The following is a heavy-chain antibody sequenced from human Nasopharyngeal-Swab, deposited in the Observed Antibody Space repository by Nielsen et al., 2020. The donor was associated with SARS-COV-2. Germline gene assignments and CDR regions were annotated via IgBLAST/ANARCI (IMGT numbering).Heavy chain of an antibody. V-gene: IGHV6-1*01. CDR3: SFSLFPFLYYYYYYYTDV. J-gene: IGHJ6*03. CDR1: GDSVSSSSAA. Sequence: SQTLSLTCAISGDSVSSSSAAWNWIRQSPSRGLEWLGRTYYRSKWYNDYAVSVKSRITINPDTSKNQFSLHLNSVTPEDTSFSFFSFSLFPFLYYYYYYYTDVWGKGTTVTVSS. CDR2: TYYRSKWYN.